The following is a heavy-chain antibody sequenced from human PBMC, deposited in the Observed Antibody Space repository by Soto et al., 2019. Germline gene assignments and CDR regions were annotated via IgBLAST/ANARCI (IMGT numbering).Heavy chain of an antibody. V-gene: IGHV3-74*01. D-gene: IGHD6-19*01. CDR3: ARDLWSSDNWLDP. Sequence: EVQLVESGGGLVQPGGSLRLSCAASGFTFSRYWMHWVRQAPGKGLVWVSRINTDGSSTTYADSVKGRFTISRDNGKKALYLQMNSLRAEDTAVYYCARDLWSSDNWLDPWGQGTLVTVSS. J-gene: IGHJ5*02. CDR1: GFTFSRYW. CDR2: INTDGSST.